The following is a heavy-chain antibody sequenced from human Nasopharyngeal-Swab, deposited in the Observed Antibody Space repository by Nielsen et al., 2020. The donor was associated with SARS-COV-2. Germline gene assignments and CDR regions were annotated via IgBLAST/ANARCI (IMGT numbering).Heavy chain of an antibody. D-gene: IGHD2-2*01. CDR2: IDWDDDK. CDR3: ARISSTSFWFDP. Sequence: WIRQPPGKALEWLALIDWDDDKYYSTSLKTRLTISKDTSKNQVVLTMTNMDPVDTATYYCARISSTSFWFDPWGQGTRVTVSS. J-gene: IGHJ5*02. V-gene: IGHV2-70*01.